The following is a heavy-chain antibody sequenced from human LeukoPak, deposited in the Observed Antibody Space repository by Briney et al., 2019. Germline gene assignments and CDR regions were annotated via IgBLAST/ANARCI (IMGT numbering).Heavy chain of an antibody. CDR2: IYHSGST. Sequence: SETLSLTCTVSGYSISSGYYWGWIRQPPGKGREWIGSIYHSGSTYYNPSLKSRVTISVDTSKNQFSLKLSSVTAADTAVYYCARVISGYSYGYYFDYWGQGTLVTVSS. J-gene: IGHJ4*02. CDR3: ARVISGYSYGYYFDY. V-gene: IGHV4-38-2*02. D-gene: IGHD5-18*01. CDR1: GYSISSGYY.